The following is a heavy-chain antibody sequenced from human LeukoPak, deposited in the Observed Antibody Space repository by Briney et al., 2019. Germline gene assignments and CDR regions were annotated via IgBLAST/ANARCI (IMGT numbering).Heavy chain of an antibody. CDR2: INHSGST. CDR3: ATPRVYKAWELLSHHAFDI. CDR1: GGSFSGYY. D-gene: IGHD1-26*01. J-gene: IGHJ3*02. V-gene: IGHV4-34*01. Sequence: SETLSLTCAVYGGSFSGYYWTWIRQPPGKGLEWIGEINHSGSTNYNPSLKSRVPISVDASKNQFSTTLSSVTPADTAVYYCATPRVYKAWELLSHHAFDICGQGTMVTVSS.